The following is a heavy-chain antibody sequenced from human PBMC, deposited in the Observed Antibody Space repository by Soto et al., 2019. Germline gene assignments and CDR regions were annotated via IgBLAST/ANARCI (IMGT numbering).Heavy chain of an antibody. CDR3: ARVAVVTRNYYYYGMDV. CDR2: IYYSGST. J-gene: IGHJ6*02. D-gene: IGHD2-21*02. Sequence: SETLSLTCTASGGSISSYYWSWIRQPPGKGLEWIGYIYYSGSTNYNPSLKSRVTISVDTSKNQFSLKLSSVTAADTAVYYCARVAVVTRNYYYYGMDVWGQGTTATVSS. V-gene: IGHV4-59*01. CDR1: GGSISSYY.